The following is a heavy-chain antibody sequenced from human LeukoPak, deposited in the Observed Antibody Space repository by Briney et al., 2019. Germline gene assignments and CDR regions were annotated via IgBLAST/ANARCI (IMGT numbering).Heavy chain of an antibody. Sequence: ASVTVSCKASGYTFTSYYLHWVRQAPGQGLEWMGIINPSGGSTSYAQKFQGRVTMTRDTSTSTVYMELSSLRSEDTAVYYCARGNTVVTHSEGYFDYLGQGTLVTVSS. D-gene: IGHD4-23*01. CDR2: INPSGGST. CDR1: GYTFTSYY. J-gene: IGHJ4*02. V-gene: IGHV1-46*01. CDR3: ARGNTVVTHSEGYFDY.